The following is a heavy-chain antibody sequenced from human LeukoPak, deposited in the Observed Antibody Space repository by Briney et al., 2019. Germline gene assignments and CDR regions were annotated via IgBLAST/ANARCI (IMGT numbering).Heavy chain of an antibody. V-gene: IGHV3-30*04. CDR3: ARDWGMTTVERVDN. D-gene: IGHD4-11*01. CDR1: GFTFSSYA. CDR2: ISYDGSKK. J-gene: IGHJ4*02. Sequence: PGGSLRLSCAASGFTFSSYAMHWVRQAPGKGLEWVAVISYDGSKKYYADSVKGRFTISRDNSKNTLYLQMNGLRAEDTAVYFCARDWGMTTVERVDNWGQGTLVTVSS.